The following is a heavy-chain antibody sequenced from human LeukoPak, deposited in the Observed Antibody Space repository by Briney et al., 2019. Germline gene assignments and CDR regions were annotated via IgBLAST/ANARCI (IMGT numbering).Heavy chain of an antibody. CDR2: INHSGST. CDR1: GGSFSGYY. D-gene: IGHD6-13*01. CDR3: ARRRLSNSWSPRPYNWFDP. V-gene: IGHV4-34*01. J-gene: IGHJ5*02. Sequence: PSETLSLTCAVYGGSFSGYYWSWIRQPPGKGLEWIGEINHSGSTNYNPSLKSRVTISVDTSKNQFSLKLSSVTAADTAVYYCARRRLSNSWSPRPYNWFDPWGQGTLVTVSS.